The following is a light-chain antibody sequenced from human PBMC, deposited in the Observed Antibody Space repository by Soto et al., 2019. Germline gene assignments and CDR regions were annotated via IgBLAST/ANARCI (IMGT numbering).Light chain of an antibody. J-gene: IGLJ1*01. CDR3: QVWDTTSDQGV. V-gene: IGLV3-1*01. CDR2: QDS. Sequence: SYELTQPPSVSVSPGQTASITCSGDKLGDKYACWYQQKPGQSPVLVIYQDSKRPSGIPERFSGSNSGNTATLTISRVEAGDEADYYCQVWDTTSDQGVFGTGTKLTVL. CDR1: KLGDKY.